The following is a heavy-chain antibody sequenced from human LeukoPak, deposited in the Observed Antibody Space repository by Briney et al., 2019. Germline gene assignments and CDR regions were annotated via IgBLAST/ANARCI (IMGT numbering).Heavy chain of an antibody. J-gene: IGHJ6*02. CDR3: ARTPPHYGDYGYYGMDV. V-gene: IGHV4-59*01. CDR1: GGSISSYY. D-gene: IGHD4-17*01. Sequence: PSETLSLTCTVSGGSISSYYWSWIRQPPGKGLEWIGYIYYSGSTNYNPSLKSRVTISVDTSKNQFSLKLSSVTAADTAVYYRARTPPHYGDYGYYGMDVWGQGTTVTVSS. CDR2: IYYSGST.